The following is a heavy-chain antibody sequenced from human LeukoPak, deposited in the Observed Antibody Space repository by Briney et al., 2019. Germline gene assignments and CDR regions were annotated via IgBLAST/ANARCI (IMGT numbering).Heavy chain of an antibody. CDR3: AKANALRTDYYDDSGYDDYFDY. CDR2: ISWNSGSI. Sequence: GGSLRLSCAASGFNFDDYAMHWVRQAPGKGLEWVSGISWNSGSIGYADSVKGRFTISRDNARNSLYLQMNSLRAEDTALYYCAKANALRTDYYDDSGYDDYFDYWGQGTLVTVSS. D-gene: IGHD3-22*01. V-gene: IGHV3-9*01. J-gene: IGHJ4*02. CDR1: GFNFDDYA.